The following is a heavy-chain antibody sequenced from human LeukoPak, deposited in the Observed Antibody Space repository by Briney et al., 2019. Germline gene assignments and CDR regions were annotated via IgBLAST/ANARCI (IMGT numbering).Heavy chain of an antibody. Sequence: SETLSLTCAVYGGSFSGYYWSWIRQPPGKGLEWIGEINHSRSTNYNPSLKSRVTISVDTSKNQFSLKLSSVTAADTAVYYCARGRGTVTKENYFDYWGQGTLVTVSS. CDR2: INHSRST. CDR1: GGSFSGYY. CDR3: ARGRGTVTKENYFDY. D-gene: IGHD4-4*01. J-gene: IGHJ4*02. V-gene: IGHV4-34*01.